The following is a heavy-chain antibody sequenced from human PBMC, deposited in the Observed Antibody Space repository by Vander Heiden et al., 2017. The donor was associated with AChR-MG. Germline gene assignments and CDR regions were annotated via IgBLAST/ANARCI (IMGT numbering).Heavy chain of an antibody. CDR3: AKSTGVGSAWTRPFDY. CDR2: ISASGGST. J-gene: IGHJ4*02. CDR1: GSTFRPHS. Sequence: EVQALESVGGWVQPGGFLDLFCAASGSTFRPHSMSWSRQVLRKGLEWVSGISASGGSTYYADSFKGRFTISRDNSKNTLYLQMNSLRVEDTALYYCAKSTGVGSAWTRPFDYWGQRTLVTVSS. D-gene: IGHD2-15*01. V-gene: IGHV3-23*01.